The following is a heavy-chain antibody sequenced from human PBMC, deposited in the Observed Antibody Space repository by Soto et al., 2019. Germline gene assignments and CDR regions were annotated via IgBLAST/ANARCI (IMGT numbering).Heavy chain of an antibody. CDR3: ARQIFADDY. CDR2: INPMFNST. CDR1: GGTFDHAA. J-gene: IGHJ4*02. V-gene: IGHV1-69*01. Sequence: QVQLVQSGAEVKKPGSSVKVSCEAPGGTFDHAAITWVRQAPGQGLEWMGGINPMFNSTHYAQKFQGRVTITADAATSTACMELRRLRSDDTAVYYCARQIFADDYWGQGTLVIVSS. D-gene: IGHD3-9*01.